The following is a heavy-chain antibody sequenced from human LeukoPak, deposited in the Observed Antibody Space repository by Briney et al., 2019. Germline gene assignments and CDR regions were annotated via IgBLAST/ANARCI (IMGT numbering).Heavy chain of an antibody. CDR2: IIPILGIA. CDR3: ARDFVQDYYDSSGGSFDY. V-gene: IGHV1-69*04. J-gene: IGHJ4*02. CDR1: GGTFSSYA. D-gene: IGHD3-22*01. Sequence: SVKVSCTASGGTFSSYAISWVRQAPGQGLEWMGRIIPILGIANYAQKFQGRVTITADKSTSTAYMELSSLRSEDTAVYYCARDFVQDYYDSSGGSFDYWGQGTLVTVSS.